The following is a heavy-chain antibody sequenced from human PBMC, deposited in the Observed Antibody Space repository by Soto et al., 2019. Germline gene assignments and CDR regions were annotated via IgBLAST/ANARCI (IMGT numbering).Heavy chain of an antibody. Sequence: QVQLVQSGAEVKKPGASVKVSCKASGYTFTSYAMHWVRQAPGQRLEWMGWINAGNGNTKYSQKFQGRVTITRDTYASTAYMELSSLRSEDTAVYYCARVSDYYDSSGYYSPDDAFDIWGQGTMVTVSS. V-gene: IGHV1-3*01. J-gene: IGHJ3*02. CDR2: INAGNGNT. CDR1: GYTFTSYA. D-gene: IGHD3-22*01. CDR3: ARVSDYYDSSGYYSPDDAFDI.